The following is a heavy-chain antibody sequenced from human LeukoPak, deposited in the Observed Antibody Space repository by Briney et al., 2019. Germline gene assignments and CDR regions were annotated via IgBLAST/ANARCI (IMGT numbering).Heavy chain of an antibody. CDR1: GYSFASYW. CDR2: IYPGDSDT. V-gene: IGHV5-51*01. CDR3: ARGNYDFWSGLFQH. Sequence: GESLKISCKDSGYSFASYWIGWVRQMPGKGLEWMGIIYPGDSDTRYSPSFQGQVTISVDKSISIAYLQWNSLKASDTAMYYCARGNYDFWSGLFQHWGQGTLVTVSS. J-gene: IGHJ1*01. D-gene: IGHD3-3*01.